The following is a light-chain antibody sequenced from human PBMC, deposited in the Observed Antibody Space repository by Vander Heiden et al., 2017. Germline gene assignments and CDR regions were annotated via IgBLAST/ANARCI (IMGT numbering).Light chain of an antibody. CDR3: QQLNSYPQD. Sequence: DIQLTQSPSFLSASVGDRVTITCRASQGISSYLAWYQQKPGKAPKLLIYAASTLQSGVPSRFSGSGSGTEFTLTISSLQPEDFATYYCQQLNSYPQDFGSGTKVDIK. J-gene: IGKJ3*01. CDR2: AAS. CDR1: QGISSY. V-gene: IGKV1-9*01.